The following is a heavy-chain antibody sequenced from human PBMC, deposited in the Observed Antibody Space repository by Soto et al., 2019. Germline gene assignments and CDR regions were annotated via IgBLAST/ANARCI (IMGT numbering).Heavy chain of an antibody. CDR1: GFTVSSNY. CDR2: IYSGGST. CDR3: SGNSRPFFFDY. D-gene: IGHD4-4*01. Sequence: GGSLRLSCAASGFTVSSNYMSWVHQAPGKGLEWVSVIYSGGSTYYADSVKGRFTISRDNSKNTLYLQMNSLRTEDTAVYYCSGNSRPFFFDYWGQGTLVTVSS. V-gene: IGHV3-53*01. J-gene: IGHJ4*02.